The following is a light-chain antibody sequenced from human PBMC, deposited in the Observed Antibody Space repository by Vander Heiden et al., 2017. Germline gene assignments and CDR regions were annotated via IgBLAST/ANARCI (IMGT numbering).Light chain of an antibody. CDR2: GNN. CDR3: NSRDTSGDHVV. V-gene: IGLV3-19*01. J-gene: IGLJ2*01. Sequence: SSELTQEPAVSVALGQTVRITCQGDSLRNYYASWYQQKPGQAPLLVIYGNNNRPSGIPDRFSGSSSGDTTSLTITGAQARDEADYHCNSRDTSGDHVVFGGGTKLTVL. CDR1: SLRNYY.